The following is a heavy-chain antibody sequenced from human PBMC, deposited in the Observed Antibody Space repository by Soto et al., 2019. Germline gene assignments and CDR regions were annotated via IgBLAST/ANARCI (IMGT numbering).Heavy chain of an antibody. CDR3: ARGYNWNYGAFDY. CDR2: ISYDGSNK. J-gene: IGHJ4*02. V-gene: IGHV3-30-3*01. Sequence: GGSLRLSCAASGFTFSSYAMHWVRQAPGKGLEWVAVISYDGSNKYYADSVKGRFTISRDNSKNTLYLQMNSLRAEDTAVYYCARGYNWNYGAFDYWGQGTLVTVSS. CDR1: GFTFSSYA. D-gene: IGHD1-7*01.